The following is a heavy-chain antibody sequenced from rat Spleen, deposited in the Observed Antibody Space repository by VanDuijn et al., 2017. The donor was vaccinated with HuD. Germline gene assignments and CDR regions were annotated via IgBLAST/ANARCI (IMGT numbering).Heavy chain of an antibody. D-gene: IGHD3-8*01. CDR2: INTDGDTT. V-gene: IGHV5-58*01. J-gene: IGHJ4*01. CDR3: AKDRRAIYAQGVMDA. CDR1: GFTFSTYW. Sequence: EVQLVETGGGLVQPGRSLKLSCVASGFTFSTYWIYWIRQAPGKGLEWVSSINTDGDTTYYPDSVKGRFTISRDNAENTVYLQMNSLRSEDTATYYCAKDRRAIYAQGVMDAWGQGASVTVSS.